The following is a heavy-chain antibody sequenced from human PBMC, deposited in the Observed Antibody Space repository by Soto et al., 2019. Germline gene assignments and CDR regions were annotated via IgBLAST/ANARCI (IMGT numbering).Heavy chain of an antibody. CDR3: TTFSVVTANEY. Sequence: EVQLVESGGGLVKPGGSLRLSCAASGFSFRNTWMNWVRQAPGKGLEWVGRIKSESDGGTTEYGAAVRGRFTISRDVSGSTLYLQMNSLGTKDTAVYHCTTFSVVTANEYWGQGALVTVSS. D-gene: IGHD2-21*02. V-gene: IGHV3-15*07. J-gene: IGHJ4*02. CDR1: GFSFRNTW. CDR2: IKSESDGGTT.